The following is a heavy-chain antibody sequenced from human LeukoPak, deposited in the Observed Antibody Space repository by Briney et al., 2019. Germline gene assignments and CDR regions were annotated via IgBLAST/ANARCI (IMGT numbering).Heavy chain of an antibody. J-gene: IGHJ4*02. CDR3: AKGQQTGTFGY. CDR2: IWYDGSNK. Sequence: GGSLRLSCAASGFTFSSCGMHWVRQAPGKGLEWVAVIWYDGSNKYYADSVKGRFTIPRDNSKNTLYLQMNSLRAEDTAVYDCAKGQQTGTFGYWGQGTLGTVS. V-gene: IGHV3-33*06. CDR1: GFTFSSCG. D-gene: IGHD1-1*01.